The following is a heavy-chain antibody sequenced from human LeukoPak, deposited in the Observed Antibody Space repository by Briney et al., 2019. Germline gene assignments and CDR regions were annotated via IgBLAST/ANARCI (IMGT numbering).Heavy chain of an antibody. J-gene: IGHJ3*02. D-gene: IGHD1-26*01. Sequence: GGSLRLSCAASGFTFSSYWMSWVRQAPGKGLEWVANIKQDGSEKYYVDSVKGRFTISRDNAKNSLYLQMNSLRAEDTAVYYCARDKGELADAFDIWGQGTMVTVSS. CDR2: IKQDGSEK. V-gene: IGHV3-7*01. CDR3: ARDKGELADAFDI. CDR1: GFTFSSYW.